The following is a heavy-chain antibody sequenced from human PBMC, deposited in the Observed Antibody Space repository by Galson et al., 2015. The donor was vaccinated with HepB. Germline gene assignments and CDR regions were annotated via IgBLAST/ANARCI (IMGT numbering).Heavy chain of an antibody. CDR1: GFPFSDYY. Sequence: SLRLSCAASGFPFSDYYMNWIRQAPGKGLEWVSYINAAGNYKNYATSVRGRFSISRDDTKKSLYLQMTSLRVEDTAVYYCALFIDNKATEPWGQGTLDTVSS. D-gene: IGHD1-14*01. CDR3: ALFIDNKATEP. J-gene: IGHJ5*02. V-gene: IGHV3-11*03. CDR2: INAAGNYK.